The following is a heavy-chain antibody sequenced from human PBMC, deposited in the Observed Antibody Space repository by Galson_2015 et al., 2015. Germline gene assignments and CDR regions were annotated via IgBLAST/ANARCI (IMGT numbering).Heavy chain of an antibody. V-gene: IGHV3-30*03. J-gene: IGHJ6*02. CDR2: ISYDGSNK. CDR3: ARSDMVRGVIKPPYYYYGMDV. CDR1: GFTFSSYG. Sequence: SLRLSCAASGFTFSSYGMHWVRQAPGKGLEWVAVISYDGSNKYYADSVKGRFTISRDNSKNTLYLQMNSLRAEDTAVYYCARSDMVRGVIKPPYYYYGMDVWGQGTTVTVFS. D-gene: IGHD3-10*01.